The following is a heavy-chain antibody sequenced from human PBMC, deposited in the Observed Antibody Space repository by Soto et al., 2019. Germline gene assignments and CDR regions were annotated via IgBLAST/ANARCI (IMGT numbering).Heavy chain of an antibody. D-gene: IGHD2-15*01. CDR3: ARIHCSGGSCYGED. CDR1: GGSIVRCY. CDR2: IYYSGST. J-gene: IGHJ4*02. Sequence: SGTLSLPCTCRGGSIVRCYWRWIPEPPGKGLEWIGYIYYSGSTNYNPSLKSRVTISVDTSKNQFSLKLSSVTAADTAVYYCARIHCSGGSCYGEDWGQGTLVTVSS. V-gene: IGHV4-59*08.